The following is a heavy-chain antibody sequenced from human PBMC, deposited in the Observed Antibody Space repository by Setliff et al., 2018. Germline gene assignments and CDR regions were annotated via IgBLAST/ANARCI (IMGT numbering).Heavy chain of an antibody. CDR1: GGSISSSNW. Sequence: ETLSLTCAVSGGSISSSNWWSWVRQAPGKGLEWVANIKQDGSEKYYVDSVKGRFTISRDNAKNSLYLQMNSLRAEDTAAYYCARDGGEYWGQGTLVTVSS. J-gene: IGHJ4*02. CDR2: IKQDGSEK. V-gene: IGHV3-7*01. CDR3: ARDGGEY. D-gene: IGHD3-16*01.